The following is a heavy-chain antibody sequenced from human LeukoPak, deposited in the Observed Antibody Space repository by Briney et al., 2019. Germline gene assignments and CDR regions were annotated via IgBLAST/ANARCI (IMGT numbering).Heavy chain of an antibody. Sequence: GGSLRLSCAASGFTFSSYSMNWVRQAPGKGLEWVSSISSSSSYIYYADSVKGRFTISRDNAKNSLYLQMNSLRAEDTAVYYCARGGTVTADFDYWGQGTLVTVSS. CDR2: ISSSSSYI. V-gene: IGHV3-21*01. J-gene: IGHJ4*02. D-gene: IGHD4-17*01. CDR3: ARGGTVTADFDY. CDR1: GFTFSSYS.